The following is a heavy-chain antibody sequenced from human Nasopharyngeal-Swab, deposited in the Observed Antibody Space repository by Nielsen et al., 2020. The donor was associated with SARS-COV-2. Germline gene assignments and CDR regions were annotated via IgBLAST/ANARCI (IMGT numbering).Heavy chain of an antibody. CDR3: VHTTGWRLDY. CDR2: LYWDDDN. J-gene: IGHJ4*02. Sequence: SGPTLVKPSQTLTLTCTFSGFSLSPSKVDVSWVRQLPGKALEWLALLYWDDDNRYNPSLNNRITITRDTSKNQVVLTITNMDPVDTATYYCVHTTGWRLDYWGQGTLVTVSS. CDR1: GFSLSPSKVD. V-gene: IGHV2-5*02. D-gene: IGHD6-19*01.